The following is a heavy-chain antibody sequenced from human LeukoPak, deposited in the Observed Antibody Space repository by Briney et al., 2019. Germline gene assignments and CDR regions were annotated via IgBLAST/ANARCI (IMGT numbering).Heavy chain of an antibody. Sequence: PSETLSLTCTVSGGSISSYYRSWIRQPPGKGLEWIGYIYYSGSTNYNPSLKSRVTISVDTSENQFSLKLSSVTAADTAVYYCAREGGYSNGYYYFDYWGQGTLVTVSS. J-gene: IGHJ4*02. CDR2: IYYSGST. CDR1: GGSISSYY. D-gene: IGHD6-19*01. CDR3: AREGGYSNGYYYFDY. V-gene: IGHV4-59*01.